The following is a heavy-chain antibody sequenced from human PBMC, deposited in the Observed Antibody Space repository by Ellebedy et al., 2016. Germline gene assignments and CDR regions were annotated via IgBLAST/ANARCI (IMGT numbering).Heavy chain of an antibody. CDR1: GFSVTSND. Sequence: GESLKISXAASGFSVTSNDMSWVRQAPGKGLELVSLIYGGGTSYYAESVKGRFTISRDNSKNTLYLQMNSLRAEDTAVYYCARDQFGLDYWGQGTLVTVSS. J-gene: IGHJ4*02. D-gene: IGHD3-10*01. V-gene: IGHV3-53*01. CDR2: IYGGGTS. CDR3: ARDQFGLDY.